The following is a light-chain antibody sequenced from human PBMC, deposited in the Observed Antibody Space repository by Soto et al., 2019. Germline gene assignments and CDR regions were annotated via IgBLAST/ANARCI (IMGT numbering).Light chain of an antibody. CDR2: IAS. V-gene: IGKV1-12*01. Sequence: DIQMTQSPSSVSASVGDRVTITCRASQDINSCLTWYQQKPGTAPKVLIYIASRLQSGVPSRFSGRGSGTDFSLTISNLQPEDFATYFWQQSKSFPLTFGGGTKVEIK. CDR3: QQSKSFPLT. J-gene: IGKJ4*01. CDR1: QDINSC.